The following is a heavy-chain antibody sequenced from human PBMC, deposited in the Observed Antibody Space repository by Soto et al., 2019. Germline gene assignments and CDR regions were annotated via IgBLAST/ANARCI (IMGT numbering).Heavy chain of an antibody. CDR2: IIPNSGGT. V-gene: IGHV1-2*04. CDR1: GGTFSSYA. CDR3: ASCSGGSCYSGLYYYYYGMDV. J-gene: IGHJ6*02. D-gene: IGHD2-15*01. Sequence: QVQLVQSGAEVKKPGSSVKVSCKASGGTFSSYAISWVRQAPGQGLEWMGGIIPNSGGTNYAQKFQGWVTMTRDTSISTAYMELSRLRSDDTAVYYCASCSGGSCYSGLYYYYYGMDVWGQGTTVTVSS.